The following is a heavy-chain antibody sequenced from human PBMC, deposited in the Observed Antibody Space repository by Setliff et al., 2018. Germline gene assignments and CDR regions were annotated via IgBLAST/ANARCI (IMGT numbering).Heavy chain of an antibody. Sequence: ASVKVSCKASGYTLINYGISWVRQAPGQGLEWMGWIGAYTGNTNYAQKFQGRVTMTTDTSTSTAYMELRSLRSDDTAVYYCMRLVRFCSRTVCQRTSGDEAWGQGTLVTAPQ. J-gene: IGHJ5*02. CDR2: IGAYTGNT. CDR1: GYTLINYG. CDR3: MRLVRFCSRTVCQRTSGDEA. V-gene: IGHV1-18*01. D-gene: IGHD3-3*01.